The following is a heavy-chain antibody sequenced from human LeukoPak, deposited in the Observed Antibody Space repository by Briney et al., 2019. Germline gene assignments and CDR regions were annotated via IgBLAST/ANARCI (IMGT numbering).Heavy chain of an antibody. CDR1: GGSISGSNYY. V-gene: IGHV4-39*01. D-gene: IGHD1-26*01. J-gene: IGHJ4*02. Sequence: TSETLSLTCTVSGGSISGSNYYWGWIRQPPGKGLEWIGSIYYSGSTYYNPSLKSRVTISVDTSKNQFSLKLRSVTAADTAVYYCARHSGTWGQGTLVTVSS. CDR2: IYYSGST. CDR3: ARHSGT.